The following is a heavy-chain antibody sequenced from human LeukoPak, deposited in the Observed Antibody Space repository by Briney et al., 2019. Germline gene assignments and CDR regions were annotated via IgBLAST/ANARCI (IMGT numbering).Heavy chain of an antibody. CDR2: IIPILGIA. D-gene: IGHD3-22*01. CDR1: GGTFSSYA. V-gene: IGHV1-69*04. Sequence: ASVKVSCKASGGTFSSYAISWVRQAPGQGLEWMGRIIPILGIANYAQKFQGRVTITADKSTSTAYMELSSLRSEDTAVYYCARDYITYYYDSSGYNWGQGTLVTVSS. J-gene: IGHJ4*02. CDR3: ARDYITYYYDSSGYN.